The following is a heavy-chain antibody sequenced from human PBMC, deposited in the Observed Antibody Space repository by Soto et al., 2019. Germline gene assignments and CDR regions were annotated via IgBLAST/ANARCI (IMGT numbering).Heavy chain of an antibody. CDR2: ISYDGSKK. V-gene: IGHV3-30*18. Sequence: QVQQVESGGGVVQPGRSLRLSCAASGFTFSSYGMHWVRQAPGKGLEWVAVISYDGSKKYYVDSVKGRFTISRDNSKNTLFLQINSLRAEDTAVHYCAKDWPMYYYDSSGLFDYWGQGTLVTVSS. D-gene: IGHD3-22*01. CDR1: GFTFSSYG. CDR3: AKDWPMYYYDSSGLFDY. J-gene: IGHJ4*02.